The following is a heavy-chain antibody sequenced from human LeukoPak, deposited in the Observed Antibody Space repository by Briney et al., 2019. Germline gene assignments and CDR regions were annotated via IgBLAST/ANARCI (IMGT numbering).Heavy chain of an antibody. CDR2: ISGSGGST. CDR1: GFTFSSYA. V-gene: IGHV3-23*01. Sequence: SGGSLRLSCAASGFTFSSYAMHWVRQAPGKGLEWVSHISGSGGSTYFADSVKGRFTISRDNSKNTLYLQMNSLRAEDTAVYYCAKDLTYSSSSWFDYWGQGTLVTVSS. J-gene: IGHJ4*02. D-gene: IGHD6-6*01. CDR3: AKDLTYSSSSWFDY.